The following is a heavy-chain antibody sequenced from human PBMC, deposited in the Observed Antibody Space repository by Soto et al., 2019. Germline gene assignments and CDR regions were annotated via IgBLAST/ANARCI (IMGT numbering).Heavy chain of an antibody. CDR2: IKSITDGGTT. J-gene: IGHJ6*02. V-gene: IGHV3-15*01. D-gene: IGHD2-2*01. CDR3: TTDSADIVVVPATFGMDV. CDR1: GITFSNAW. Sequence: GSLRLSCAASGITFSNAWMTWVRQAPGKGLEWVGRIKSITDGGTTDYAAPVKGRFTISRDDSKDTLYLQMNNLRTEDTAVYHCTTDSADIVVVPATFGMDVWGQGT.